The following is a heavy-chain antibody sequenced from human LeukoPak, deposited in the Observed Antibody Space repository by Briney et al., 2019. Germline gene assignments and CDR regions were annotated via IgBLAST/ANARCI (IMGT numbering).Heavy chain of an antibody. V-gene: IGHV4-31*03. Sequence: PSETLSLTCTVSGGPISSGGYYWSWIRQHPGKGLEWIGYIYYSGSTYYNPSLKSRVTISVDTSKNQFSLKLSSVTAADTAVYYCARGDSSSWYSNVDYWGQGTLVTVSS. D-gene: IGHD6-13*01. J-gene: IGHJ4*02. CDR1: GGPISSGGYY. CDR3: ARGDSSSWYSNVDY. CDR2: IYYSGST.